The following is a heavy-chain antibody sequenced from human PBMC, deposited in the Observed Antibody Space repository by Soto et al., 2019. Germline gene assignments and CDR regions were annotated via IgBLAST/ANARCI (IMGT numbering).Heavy chain of an antibody. V-gene: IGHV5-10-1*03. CDR1: GYSFTSYW. J-gene: IGHJ2*01. D-gene: IGHD3-3*01. CDR3: ARHLEAGNFWSGFSKSSSGYWYFDL. CDR2: IDPSDSYT. Sequence: EVQLVQSGAEVKKPGESLRISCKGSGYSFTSYWISWVRQMPGKGLEWMGRIDPSDSYTNYSPSFQGHVTISADKSISTAYLQWSSLKASDTAMYYCARHLEAGNFWSGFSKSSSGYWYFDLWGRGTLVTVSS.